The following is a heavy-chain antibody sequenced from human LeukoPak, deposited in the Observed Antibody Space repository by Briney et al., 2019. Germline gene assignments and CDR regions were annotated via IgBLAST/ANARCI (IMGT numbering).Heavy chain of an antibody. CDR2: IYSSGNT. J-gene: IGHJ4*02. Sequence: PSETLSLTCIVSGGSISNYYCNWIRQSAGKGLEWIGRIYSSGNTNYNPSLKSRVTMSVDTSKNQFSLRLSSVTAADTAVYYCAREYYASGSNGAFDYWGQGILVTVSS. V-gene: IGHV4-4*07. CDR1: GGSISNYY. CDR3: AREYYASGSNGAFDY. D-gene: IGHD3-10*01.